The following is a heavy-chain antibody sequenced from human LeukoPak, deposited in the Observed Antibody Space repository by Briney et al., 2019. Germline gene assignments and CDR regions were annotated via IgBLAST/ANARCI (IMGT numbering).Heavy chain of an antibody. CDR1: GFTFSNYW. Sequence: HTGGSLRLSCAASGFTFSNYWMSWVRQAPGKGLEWVANIKQDESEKYYVDSVKGRFTISRDNAKNSLYLQMNSLRAEDTAVYYCARESRDSSGSLDYWGQGTLVTVSS. V-gene: IGHV3-7*01. D-gene: IGHD3-22*01. CDR2: IKQDESEK. J-gene: IGHJ4*02. CDR3: ARESRDSSGSLDY.